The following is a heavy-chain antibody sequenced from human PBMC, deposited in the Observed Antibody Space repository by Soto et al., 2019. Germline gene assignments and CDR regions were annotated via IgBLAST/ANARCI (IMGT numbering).Heavy chain of an antibody. CDR1: GYSFTDYW. J-gene: IGHJ4*02. Sequence: LKISCKSSGYSFTDYWIGWVRQMPGKGLEWMGIIYPGDSDARYSPSFQGQVTISVDTSINTAFLRWNSLTASDTAMYYCARQADYNILTGYFYYFDYWGQGSLVTVSS. V-gene: IGHV5-51*01. CDR2: IYPGDSDA. D-gene: IGHD3-9*01. CDR3: ARQADYNILTGYFYYFDY.